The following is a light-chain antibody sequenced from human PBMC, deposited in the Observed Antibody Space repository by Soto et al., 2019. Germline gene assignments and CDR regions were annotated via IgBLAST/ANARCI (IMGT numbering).Light chain of an antibody. CDR3: QNHNNDLGT. V-gene: IGKV1-27*01. Sequence: DIQMTQSPSSLSASIGDRVTITCRASQDISNYLAWYQQKPGKVPKLLIYAASTLRSGVPSRFSGSGSGTDFTLTISSLQPEDVATYYCQNHNNDLGTFGRGTKVKI. CDR2: AAS. CDR1: QDISNY. J-gene: IGKJ1*01.